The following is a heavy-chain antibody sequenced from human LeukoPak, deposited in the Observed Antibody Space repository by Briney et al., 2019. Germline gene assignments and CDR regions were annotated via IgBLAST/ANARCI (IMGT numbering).Heavy chain of an antibody. CDR1: GFTFSRCA. D-gene: IGHD3-22*01. J-gene: IGHJ4*02. V-gene: IGHV3-23*01. CDR2: IGGSDGKT. CDR3: VKDANYFDSGSYMVPFDS. Sequence: GGSLRLSCAASGFTFSRCAMGWDRQIPGKGLEWVAGIGGSDGKTYYADPVKGRFNISRDNSKNSLYLQLNSLRSDDTAIYYCVKDANYFDSGSYMVPFDSWGQGTLATVSS.